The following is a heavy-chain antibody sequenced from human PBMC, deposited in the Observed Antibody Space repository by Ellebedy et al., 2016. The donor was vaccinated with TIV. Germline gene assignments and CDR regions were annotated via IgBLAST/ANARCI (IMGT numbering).Heavy chain of an antibody. CDR2: IYNDGTT. V-gene: IGHV3-53*01. J-gene: IGHJ3*01. D-gene: IGHD3-10*01. CDR1: GFIVSNYY. CDR3: ARDGGRGPNDSFDY. Sequence: GESLKISCAASGFIVSNYYMNWVRQAPGKGLEWVSVIYNDGTTYYADSVKGRFTITRYNSETTLYLQMNNLRADDTAVYYCARDGGRGPNDSFDYWGQGTMVAVSS.